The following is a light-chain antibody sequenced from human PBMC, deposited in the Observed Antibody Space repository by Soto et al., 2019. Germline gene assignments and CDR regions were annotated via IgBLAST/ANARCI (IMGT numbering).Light chain of an antibody. CDR3: QQYNSDSYT. CDR2: DAA. J-gene: IGKJ2*01. CDR1: QSISSW. Sequence: DIQMTQSPSTLSASVGDRVSITCRASQSISSWLAWYQQKPGKAPKLLIYDAATLEGGVPSRFSGSGSGTEFTLTISSLQPADFAIYYCQQYNSDSYTFGQGTKLEIK. V-gene: IGKV1-5*01.